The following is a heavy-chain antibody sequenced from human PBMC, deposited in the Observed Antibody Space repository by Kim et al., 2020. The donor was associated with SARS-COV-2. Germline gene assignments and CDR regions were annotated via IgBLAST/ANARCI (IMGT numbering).Heavy chain of an antibody. Sequence: GGSLRLSCAASGFTFSSYAMSWVRQAPGKGLEWVSAISGSGGSTYYADSVKGRFTISRDNSKNTLYLQMNSLRAEDTAVYYCAGVLLWFGELTPRDYGMDVWGQGTTVTVSS. CDR2: ISGSGGST. CDR1: GFTFSSYA. V-gene: IGHV3-23*01. D-gene: IGHD3-10*01. CDR3: AGVLLWFGELTPRDYGMDV. J-gene: IGHJ6*02.